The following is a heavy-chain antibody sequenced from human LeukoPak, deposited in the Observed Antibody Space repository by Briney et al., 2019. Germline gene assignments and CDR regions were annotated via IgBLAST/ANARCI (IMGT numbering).Heavy chain of an antibody. CDR3: AREGLGYCSSTSCYFFDY. V-gene: IGHV3-66*01. CDR2: IYSGGST. D-gene: IGHD2-2*01. Sequence: GGSLRLSCAASGFTVSSNYMSWVRQAPGKGLEWVSVIYSGGSTYYADSVKGRFTISRDNSKNTLYLQMNSLRAEDTAVYHCAREGLGYCSSTSCYFFDYWGQGTLVTVSS. J-gene: IGHJ4*02. CDR1: GFTVSSNY.